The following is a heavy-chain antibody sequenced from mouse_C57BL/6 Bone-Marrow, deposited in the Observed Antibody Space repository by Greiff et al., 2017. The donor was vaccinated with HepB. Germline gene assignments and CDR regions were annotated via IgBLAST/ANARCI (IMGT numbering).Heavy chain of an antibody. V-gene: IGHV1-69*01. CDR2: IDPSDSYT. J-gene: IGHJ4*01. Sequence: QVQLQQPGAELVMPGASVKLSCKASGYTFTSYWMHWVKQRPGQGLEWIGEIDPSDSYTNYNQKFKGKSTLTVDKSSSTAYMQLSSLTSEDSAVYYCARGGSSSRDCAMDYWGQGTSVTVSS. CDR1: GYTFTSYW. CDR3: ARGGSSSRDCAMDY. D-gene: IGHD1-1*01.